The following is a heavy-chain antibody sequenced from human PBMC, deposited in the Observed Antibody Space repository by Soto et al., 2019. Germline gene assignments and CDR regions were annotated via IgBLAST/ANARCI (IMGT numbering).Heavy chain of an antibody. CDR3: ARDIVVVVAAKRNFHGMDV. J-gene: IGHJ6*02. V-gene: IGHV3-48*02. D-gene: IGHD2-15*01. CDR2: ISSDGSTT. Sequence: SLRLSCAASGFTLSSYSMNWVRQAPGKGLEWVSYISSDGSTTKYADSVRGRFTISRDNAKNSLYLQMNSLRDEDTAVYYCARDIVVVVAAKRNFHGMDVWGQGTTVTVSS. CDR1: GFTLSSYS.